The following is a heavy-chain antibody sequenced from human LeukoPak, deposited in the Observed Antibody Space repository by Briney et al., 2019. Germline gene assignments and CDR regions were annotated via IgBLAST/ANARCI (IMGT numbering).Heavy chain of an antibody. J-gene: IGHJ5*02. V-gene: IGHV4-38-2*01. CDR3: AIESRITMVRGVISWFDP. Sequence: SPTLSLTCAVSGYSISSGYYWGWIRQPPGKGLEWIGSIYHSGTTYYNPPLKSRVTISVDTSKNQFALKLSSVTAADTAVYYCAIESRITMVRGVISWFDPWGQGTLVTVSS. CDR2: IYHSGTT. CDR1: GYSISSGYY. D-gene: IGHD3-10*01.